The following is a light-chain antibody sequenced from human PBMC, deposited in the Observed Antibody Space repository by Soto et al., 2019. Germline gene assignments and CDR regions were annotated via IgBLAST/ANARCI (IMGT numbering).Light chain of an antibody. CDR2: HAS. J-gene: IGKJ1*01. CDR1: QTINNW. V-gene: IGKV1-5*01. CDR3: QHYNSYPWT. Sequence: DLQMTQSPSTLSASIGDRVTTTCRASQTINNWLAWYQQKPGKAPNLLIYHASNLETGVPSRFSGSAFGTEFTLTISSLQPDDFATYYCQHYNSYPWTFGQGTKVDIK.